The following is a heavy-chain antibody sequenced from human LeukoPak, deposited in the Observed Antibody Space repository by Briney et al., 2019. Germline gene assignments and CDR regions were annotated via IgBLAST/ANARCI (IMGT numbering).Heavy chain of an antibody. CDR1: GYTFTSYA. J-gene: IGHJ4*02. D-gene: IGHD5-18*01. Sequence: GASVKVSCMASGYTFTSYAMHWVRQAPGQRLEWMGWINAGNGNTKYSQKFQGRVTITRDTSARTAYMELSSLRSEDTAVYYCARGRGLQLWSYFDYWGQGTLVTVSS. V-gene: IGHV1-3*01. CDR2: INAGNGNT. CDR3: ARGRGLQLWSYFDY.